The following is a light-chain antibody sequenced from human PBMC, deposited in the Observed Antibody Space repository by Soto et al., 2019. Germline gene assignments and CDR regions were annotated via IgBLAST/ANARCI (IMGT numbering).Light chain of an antibody. CDR2: RNY. V-gene: IGLV1-47*01. Sequence: QSVLTQPPSASETPGQRVTISCSGSSSNIGSNHVYWYQHLPGTAPKLLIYRNYLRPSGVPDRFSASKSATSASLAISGLRSDDEADYYCCSHTTNYTYVFGTGTKLTVL. CDR1: SSNIGSNH. CDR3: CSHTTNYTYV. J-gene: IGLJ1*01.